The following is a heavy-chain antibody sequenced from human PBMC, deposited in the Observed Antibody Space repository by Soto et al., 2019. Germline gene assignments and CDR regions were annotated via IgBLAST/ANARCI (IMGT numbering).Heavy chain of an antibody. CDR1: GYTFTSYD. Sequence: QVQLVQSGAEVKKPGASVQVSCKTSGYTFTSYDINWVRQAPGQGLEWVGWMNTNSDDTRSAQKFRGRRTLTRDKSMRAVYMKLSNLRPDDSAVYYCAREWSAAGHFYGMDVWGQGTTVAVAS. J-gene: IGHJ6*02. CDR2: MNTNSDDT. D-gene: IGHD6-13*01. V-gene: IGHV1-8*01. CDR3: AREWSAAGHFYGMDV.